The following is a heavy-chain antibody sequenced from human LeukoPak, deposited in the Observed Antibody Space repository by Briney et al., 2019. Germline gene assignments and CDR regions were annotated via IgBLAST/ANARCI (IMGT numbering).Heavy chain of an antibody. CDR3: ARDGAGGSSGWYAPYNWFDP. J-gene: IGHJ5*02. CDR2: INPNSGGT. V-gene: IGHV1-2*02. Sequence: GASVKVSCKASGGTFSSYAISWARQAPGQGLEWMGWINPNSGGTNYAQKFQGRVTMTRDTSISTAYMELSRLRSDDTAVYYCARDGAGGSSGWYAPYNWFDPWGQGTLVTVSS. CDR1: GGTFSSYA. D-gene: IGHD6-19*01.